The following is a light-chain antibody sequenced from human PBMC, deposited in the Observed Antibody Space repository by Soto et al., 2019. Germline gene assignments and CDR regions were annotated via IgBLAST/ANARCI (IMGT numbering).Light chain of an antibody. CDR3: QTWGTGIHYV. V-gene: IGLV4-69*01. Sequence: QLVLTQSPSASASLGASVKLTCTLSSGHSSYAIAWHQQQPEKGPRYLMKLNSDGSHSKGDGIPDRLSGSSSGAERYLTISSLQSEDEADYYCQTWGTGIHYVFGTGTKVTVL. CDR2: LNSDGSH. J-gene: IGLJ1*01. CDR1: SGHSSYA.